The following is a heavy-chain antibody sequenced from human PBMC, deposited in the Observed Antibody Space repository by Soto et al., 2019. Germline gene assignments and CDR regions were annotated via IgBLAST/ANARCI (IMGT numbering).Heavy chain of an antibody. V-gene: IGHV1-18*01. D-gene: IGHD6-6*01. Sequence: GVSVKVCCKASGYSFTSYGIIWVRQAPGQGLEWMGWISAYNGNTNYAQKLQGRVTMTTDTSTSTAYMELRSLRSDDTAVYYCARGRAARPDTGDYWGQGTLVTVSS. CDR3: ARGRAARPDTGDY. J-gene: IGHJ4*02. CDR1: GYSFTSYG. CDR2: ISAYNGNT.